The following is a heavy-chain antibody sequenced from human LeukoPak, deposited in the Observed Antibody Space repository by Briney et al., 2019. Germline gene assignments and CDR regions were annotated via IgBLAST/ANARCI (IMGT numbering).Heavy chain of an antibody. J-gene: IGHJ4*02. D-gene: IGHD3-22*01. CDR1: GGSISSGGYY. CDR3: ARVFTRYYYDSSGYPRRPYYFDY. CDR2: IYYSGST. V-gene: IGHV4-31*03. Sequence: SQTLSLTCTVSGGSISSGGYYWSWIRQHPGKGLEWIGYIYYSGSTYYNPSLKSRVTISVDTSKNQFSLKLSSVTAADTAVYYCARVFTRYYYDSSGYPRRPYYFDYWGREPWSPSPQ.